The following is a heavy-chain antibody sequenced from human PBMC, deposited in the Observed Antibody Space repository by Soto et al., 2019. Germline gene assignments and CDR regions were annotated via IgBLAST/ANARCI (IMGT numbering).Heavy chain of an antibody. CDR2: IHSSVRI. CDR3: ARDLDGLHDDNSGPYPRPG. CDR1: GDSISSDDYY. D-gene: IGHD3-22*01. V-gene: IGHV4-30-4*01. Sequence: SETLSLTCTVSGDSISSDDYYWSWILHAPGRGLEWIGYIHSSVRICYNPSLKSRATMSIDPARNQFSLKVSSVTVADTAVYYCARDLDGLHDDNSGPYPRPGWGQGTMVTVSS. J-gene: IGHJ1*01.